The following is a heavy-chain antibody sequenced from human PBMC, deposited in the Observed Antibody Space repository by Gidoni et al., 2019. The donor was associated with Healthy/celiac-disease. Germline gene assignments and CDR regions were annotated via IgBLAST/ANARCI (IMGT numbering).Heavy chain of an antibody. J-gene: IGHJ4*02. Sequence: ISGVSQGPGKGLEWVSGISGRGGRTYYEDSVKGRFTISRDNSKNTLYLQMNSLRAEDTAVYYCAKDTSIVLMVYAQSFDYWGQGTLVTVSS. CDR2: ISGRGGRT. V-gene: IGHV3-23*01. D-gene: IGHD2-8*01. CDR3: AKDTSIVLMVYAQSFDY.